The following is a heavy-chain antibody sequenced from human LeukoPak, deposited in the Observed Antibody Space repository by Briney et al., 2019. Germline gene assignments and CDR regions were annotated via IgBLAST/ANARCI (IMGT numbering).Heavy chain of an antibody. V-gene: IGHV4-31*03. D-gene: IGHD3-10*01. J-gene: IGHJ6*03. CDR2: IYYSGST. CDR3: ARVFWEYKLINYFYYIDV. Sequence: SETLSLTCTVSGGSISSGGYYWSWIRQHPGKGLEWIGYIYYSGSTYYNPSLKSRVTISIDTSKNQFSLKPSSVTAADTAVYYCARVFWEYKLINYFYYIDVWGKGTTVTVSS. CDR1: GGSISSGGYY.